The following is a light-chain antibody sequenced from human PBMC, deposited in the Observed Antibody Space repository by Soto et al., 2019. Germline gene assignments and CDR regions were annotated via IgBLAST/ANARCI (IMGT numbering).Light chain of an antibody. J-gene: IGKJ1*01. Sequence: IPLTQSQSSLSVSVLERLTSXCLSIQGISSYLAWYHQIPGKAPKLLIYAASTLQSGVPSRFSGSGSGTDFTLTISSLQPEDFAVYYCQQRGNWPPGFTFGQGTKV. CDR2: AAS. CDR3: QQRGNWPPGFT. V-gene: IGKV1-9*01. CDR1: QGISSY.